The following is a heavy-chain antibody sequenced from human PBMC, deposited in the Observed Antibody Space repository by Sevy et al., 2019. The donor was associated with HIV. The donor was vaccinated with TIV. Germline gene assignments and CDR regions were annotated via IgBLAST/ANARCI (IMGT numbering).Heavy chain of an antibody. CDR1: GFTFSSYG. CDR2: IGYDGSNK. V-gene: IGHV3-30*18. Sequence: GGSLRLSCAASGFTFSSYGMHWVRQAPGKGLEWVAVIGYDGSNKYYADSVKGRLTVSRDNSKNTLYLQMNSLRAEDTAVYYCVKHRYSGYDWGGFDYWGQGTLVTVSS. CDR3: VKHRYSGYDWGGFDY. D-gene: IGHD5-12*01. J-gene: IGHJ4*02.